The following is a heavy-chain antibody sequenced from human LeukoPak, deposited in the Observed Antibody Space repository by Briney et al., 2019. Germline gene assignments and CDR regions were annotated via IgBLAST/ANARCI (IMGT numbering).Heavy chain of an antibody. CDR2: INPSGGST. J-gene: IGHJ5*02. V-gene: IGHV1-46*01. CDR3: ARVYNRGSGYENWFDP. Sequence: GASVKVSCKASGYTFTSYYMHWVRQAPGQGLEWMGIINPSGGSTNYAQKVQGRVTMTTDTSTSTAYMELRSLRSDDTAVYYCARVYNRGSGYENWFDPWGQGTLVTVSS. D-gene: IGHD3-3*01. CDR1: GYTFTSYY.